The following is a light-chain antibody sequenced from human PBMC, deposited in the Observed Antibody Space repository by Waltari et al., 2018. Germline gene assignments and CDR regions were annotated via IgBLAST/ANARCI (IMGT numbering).Light chain of an antibody. CDR1: SSNIGAGYD. CDR3: QSYDSSLSGRVV. CDR2: GNS. V-gene: IGLV1-40*01. Sequence: QSVLTQPPSVSGAPGQRVTISCTGSSSNIGAGYDVHWYQQLPGPAPKLLIYGNSNQPSGVPDRFSGSKSGTSASLAITGLQAEDEADYYCQSYDSSLSGRVVFGGGTKLTVL. J-gene: IGLJ2*01.